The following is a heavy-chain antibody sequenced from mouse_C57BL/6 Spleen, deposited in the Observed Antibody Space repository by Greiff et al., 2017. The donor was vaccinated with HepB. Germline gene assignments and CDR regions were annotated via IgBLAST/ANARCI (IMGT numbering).Heavy chain of an antibody. CDR3: ARDGTWFAY. J-gene: IGHJ3*01. CDR1: GYTFTDYY. V-gene: IGHV1-26*01. CDR2: INPNNGGT. Sequence: VQLKHSGPELVKPGASVKISCKASGYTFTDYYMNWVKQSHGKSLEWIGDINPNNGGTSYNQKFKGKATLTVDKSSSTAYMELRSLTSEDSAVYYCARDGTWFAYWGQGTLVTVSA. D-gene: IGHD1-1*01.